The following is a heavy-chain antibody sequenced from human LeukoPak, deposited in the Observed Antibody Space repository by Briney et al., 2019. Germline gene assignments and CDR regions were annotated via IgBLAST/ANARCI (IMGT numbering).Heavy chain of an antibody. CDR1: GGSISSNNW. V-gene: IGHV4-4*02. J-gene: IGHJ4*02. CDR3: ARVNINNWHSCDY. Sequence: SETLSLTCAVSGGSISSNNWWGWVRQPPGKGLEWIGEIYHSGSPNYNPSPKSRVTISVDKSRNHSSLNLSSVTAADTAVYYCARVNINNWHSCDYWGQGTLVTVSS. D-gene: IGHD1-1*01. CDR2: IYHSGSP.